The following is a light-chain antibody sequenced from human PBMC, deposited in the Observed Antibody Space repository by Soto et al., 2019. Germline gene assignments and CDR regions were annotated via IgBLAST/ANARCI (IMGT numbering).Light chain of an antibody. CDR1: QSVGRNY. CDR3: QQYAASPLT. Sequence: ENVLTQSPGTLSLCPGERATLSCRASQSVGRNYIAWFQQKPGQAPRLLMHTASVRATGIPDRFSGSGSGTDFTLTISRLEPEDFAVFYCQQYAASPLTFGGGTKVEI. V-gene: IGKV3-20*01. J-gene: IGKJ4*01. CDR2: TAS.